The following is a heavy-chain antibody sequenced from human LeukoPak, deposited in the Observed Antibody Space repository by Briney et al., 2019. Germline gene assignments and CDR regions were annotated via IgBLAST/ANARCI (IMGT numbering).Heavy chain of an antibody. CDR3: ARVGRIFSYYYDSSGYYFDY. D-gene: IGHD3-22*01. Sequence: ASVKVSCKASGYTFTSYAMNWVRQAPGQGLEWMGWINPNSGGTNYAQKFQGRVTMTRDTSISTAYMELSRLRSDDTAVYYCARVGRIFSYYYDSSGYYFDYWGQGTLVTVSS. CDR2: INPNSGGT. CDR1: GYTFTSYA. V-gene: IGHV1-2*02. J-gene: IGHJ4*02.